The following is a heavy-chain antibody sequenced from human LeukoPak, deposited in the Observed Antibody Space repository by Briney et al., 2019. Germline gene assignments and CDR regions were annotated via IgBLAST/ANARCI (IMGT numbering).Heavy chain of an antibody. V-gene: IGHV3-66*01. CDR3: ARGGGPYYFDC. J-gene: IGHJ4*02. D-gene: IGHD3-16*01. CDR2: IYSGGTT. Sequence: SGGSLRLYRAASGFTVSSNYMSWVRQAPGKGLEWVSVIYSGGTTYYADSVRGRFTISRDSSKNTLYLQMNSLRAEDTAVYYCARGGGPYYFDCWGQGTLVTVSS. CDR1: GFTVSSNY.